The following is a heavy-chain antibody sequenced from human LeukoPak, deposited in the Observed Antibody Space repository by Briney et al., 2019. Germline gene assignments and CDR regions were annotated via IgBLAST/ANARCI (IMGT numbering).Heavy chain of an antibody. V-gene: IGHV4-61*02. Sequence: SETLSLTCTVSGDSISSGIYYWSWIRQPAGKGLEWIGRIYTTGSTNYNPSLKSRVTISINTSTNRFSLKLSSVTAADTAVYYCARLSKGYWGQGTLVTVSS. CDR2: IYTTGST. J-gene: IGHJ4*02. CDR3: ARLSKGY. CDR1: GDSISSGIYY.